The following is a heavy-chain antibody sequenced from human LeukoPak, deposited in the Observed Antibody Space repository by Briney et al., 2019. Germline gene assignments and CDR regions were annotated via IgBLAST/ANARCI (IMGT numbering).Heavy chain of an antibody. CDR3: ARGDNGWAF. Sequence: GGSLRLSCAASGFTFSNYDMHWVRHATGKGLEWVSAIGIGGDTYYPDSVKGRFTISRENAKNSLYLQMNSLSADDTAIYYCARGDNGWAFGGQGTLVSVSS. V-gene: IGHV3-13*01. D-gene: IGHD6-19*01. CDR1: GFTFSNYD. CDR2: IGIGGDT. J-gene: IGHJ4*02.